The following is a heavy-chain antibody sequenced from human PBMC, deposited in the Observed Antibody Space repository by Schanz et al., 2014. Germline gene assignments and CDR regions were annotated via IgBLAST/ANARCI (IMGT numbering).Heavy chain of an antibody. CDR2: ISNSGTTI. CDR3: AKGRTSMVYDMDV. D-gene: IGHD5-18*01. CDR1: GFTFSDYY. Sequence: QVQLVESGGGLVKPGGSLRLSCAASGFTFSDYYMSWIRQAPGKGLEWVSYISNSGTTIYYADSVKGRFTISRDNAKNSLYLQMNSLRVEDTAVYYCAKGRTSMVYDMDVWGQGTTVTVSS. J-gene: IGHJ6*02. V-gene: IGHV3-11*01.